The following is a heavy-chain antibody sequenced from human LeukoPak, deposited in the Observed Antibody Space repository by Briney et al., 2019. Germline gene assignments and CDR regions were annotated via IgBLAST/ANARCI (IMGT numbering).Heavy chain of an antibody. CDR2: INPNSGGT. D-gene: IGHD3-3*01. Sequence: ASVKVSCKASGYTFTGYNMHWVRQGPGQGLEWMGWINPNSGGTNYAQKFQGRVTMTRDTSISTAYMELSRLRSDDTAVYYCARDQTGYDFWSGYYKYYFDYWGQGTLVSVSS. CDR3: ARDQTGYDFWSGYYKYYFDY. J-gene: IGHJ4*02. CDR1: GYTFTGYN. V-gene: IGHV1-2*02.